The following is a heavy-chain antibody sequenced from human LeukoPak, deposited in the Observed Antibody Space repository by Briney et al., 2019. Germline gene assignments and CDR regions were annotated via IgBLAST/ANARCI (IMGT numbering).Heavy chain of an antibody. Sequence: ASVKVSCKASGYTFTGYYMHWVRQAPGQGLEWMGWINPNSGGTNSAQKFQGRVTMTRDTSISTAYMELSRLRSDDTAVYYCARYSVVPSAFFDYWGQGTLVTVSS. V-gene: IGHV1-2*02. CDR3: ARYSVVPSAFFDY. CDR2: INPNSGGT. D-gene: IGHD2-8*01. J-gene: IGHJ4*02. CDR1: GYTFTGYY.